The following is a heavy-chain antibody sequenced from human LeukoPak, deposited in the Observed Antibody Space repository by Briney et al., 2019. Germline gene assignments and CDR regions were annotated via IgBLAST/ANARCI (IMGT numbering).Heavy chain of an antibody. D-gene: IGHD3-10*01. CDR2: IKNKVDGGTA. CDR1: GFTFSKDW. V-gene: IGHV3-15*01. CDR3: TTYNDKDAFNI. Sequence: GGSLRLSCVGSGFTFSKDWMSWVRQAPGKGLEWVGRIKNKVDGGTADYAAPVKGRFTISRDDSKNTLYLQMNSLKTEDTAVYYCTTYNDKDAFNIWGQGTMVTAS. J-gene: IGHJ3*02.